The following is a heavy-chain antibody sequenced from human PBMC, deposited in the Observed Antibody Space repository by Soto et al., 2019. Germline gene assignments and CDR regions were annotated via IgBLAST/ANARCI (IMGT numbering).Heavy chain of an antibody. CDR1: GFTFSSYA. CDR3: AREGFGAYDFRRVPQTDY. Sequence: QVQLVESGGGVVQPGRSLRLSCAASGFTFSSYAMHWVRQAPGKGLEWVGLISYDGSNEYYADSVKGRFTISRDNSKNTEYLQLNSLRDEDTAVYYCAREGFGAYDFRRVPQTDYWGQGTLVTVSS. J-gene: IGHJ4*02. CDR2: ISYDGSNE. V-gene: IGHV3-30-3*01. D-gene: IGHD5-12*01.